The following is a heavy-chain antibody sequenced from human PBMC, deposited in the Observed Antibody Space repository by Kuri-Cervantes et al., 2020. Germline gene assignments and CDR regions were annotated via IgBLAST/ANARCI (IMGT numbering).Heavy chain of an antibody. J-gene: IGHJ4*02. D-gene: IGHD4-17*01. CDR3: GKDMSLWGTVTTADS. Sequence: GESLKISCAASGFAFSSYVLHWVRRAPGKGPEWVSAIGTGGETYYADSVMGRLTISRDNAKKSLYLQMNSLKPEDTALYYCGKDMSLWGTVTTADSWGQGTLVTVSS. V-gene: IGHV3-47*02. CDR1: GFAFSSYV. CDR2: IGTGGET.